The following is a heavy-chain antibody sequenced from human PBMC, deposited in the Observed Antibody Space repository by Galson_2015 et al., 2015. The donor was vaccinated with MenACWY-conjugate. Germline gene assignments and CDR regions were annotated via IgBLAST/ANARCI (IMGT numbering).Heavy chain of an antibody. V-gene: IGHV3-30*04. CDR3: ARDYDILTGGVMDV. CDR1: GFTFSSYA. D-gene: IGHD3-9*01. Sequence: SLRLSCAASGFTFSSYAIHWVRQAPGKGLEWVAVISYDGSYKYYADSVKGRFTISRDNSKNTLYLQMNSLRAEDTAVYYCARDYDILTGGVMDVWGQGTTVTVSS. J-gene: IGHJ6*02. CDR2: ISYDGSYK.